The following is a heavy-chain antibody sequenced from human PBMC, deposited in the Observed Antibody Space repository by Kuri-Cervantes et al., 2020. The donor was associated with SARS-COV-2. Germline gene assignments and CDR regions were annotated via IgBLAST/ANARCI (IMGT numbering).Heavy chain of an antibody. D-gene: IGHD2-15*01. CDR3: AIAWSTFDY. J-gene: IGHJ4*02. CDR2: IYYSGST. CDR1: GGSISSGDYY. Sequence: ESLKISCTVSGGSISSGDYYWGWIRQPPGKGLEWIGSIYYSGSTYYNPSLKSRVTISVDTSKNQLSLKLSSVTAADTAVYYCAIAWSTFDYWGQGTLVTVSS. V-gene: IGHV4-39*07.